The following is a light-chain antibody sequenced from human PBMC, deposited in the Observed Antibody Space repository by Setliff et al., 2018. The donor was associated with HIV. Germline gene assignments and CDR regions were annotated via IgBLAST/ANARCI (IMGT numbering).Light chain of an antibody. Sequence: QSALTQPASVSGSPGQSITISCTGTRSDVGSHNLVSWYQQNPGKAPKLIIFEVSQRPSGVSNRFSGSKSGNTASLTISGLQAEDEGDYSCCSYAGGSTVVFGGGTQLTVL. CDR3: CSYAGGSTVV. CDR2: EVS. V-gene: IGLV2-23*02. CDR1: RSDVGSHNL. J-gene: IGLJ2*01.